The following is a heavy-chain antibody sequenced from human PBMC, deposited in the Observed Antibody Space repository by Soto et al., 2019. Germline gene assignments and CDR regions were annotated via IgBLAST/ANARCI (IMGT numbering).Heavy chain of an antibody. Sequence: SETLSLTCAVYGGSFSGYSRSCIRQPPGKGLEWIVEINHSGSTNYNPSLKSRVTISVDTSKNQFSLKLSSVTAADTAVYYCARGVTSFGVVIRNYYYYGMDVWGQGTTVTVSS. CDR2: INHSGST. J-gene: IGHJ6*02. CDR1: GGSFSGYS. CDR3: ARGVTSFGVVIRNYYYYGMDV. V-gene: IGHV4-34*01. D-gene: IGHD3-3*01.